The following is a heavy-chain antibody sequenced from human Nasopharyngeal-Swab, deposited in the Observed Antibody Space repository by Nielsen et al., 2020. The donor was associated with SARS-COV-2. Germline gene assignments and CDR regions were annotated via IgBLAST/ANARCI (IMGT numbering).Heavy chain of an antibody. J-gene: IGHJ6*03. Sequence: WVRQAPGQGLEWMGGIIPIFGTAHYAQKFQGRVTITADKSTSTAYMELSSLRSEDTAVYYCARDRAYSGSYMDVWGKGTTVTVSS. D-gene: IGHD5-12*01. CDR3: ARDRAYSGSYMDV. CDR2: IIPIFGTA. V-gene: IGHV1-69*06.